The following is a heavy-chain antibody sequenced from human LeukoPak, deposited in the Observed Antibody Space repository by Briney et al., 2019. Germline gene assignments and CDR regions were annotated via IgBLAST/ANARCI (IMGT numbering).Heavy chain of an antibody. CDR3: AREFAP. Sequence: SETLSLTCTVSGGSISSYYWSWIRQPAGKGLEWIGQIYTSGTTSYNPSLRSRITISLDTSKNQFSLKLSSMTAADTAVYYCAREFAPWGQGTLVTVSS. V-gene: IGHV4-4*07. J-gene: IGHJ5*02. CDR1: GGSISSYY. CDR2: IYTSGTT.